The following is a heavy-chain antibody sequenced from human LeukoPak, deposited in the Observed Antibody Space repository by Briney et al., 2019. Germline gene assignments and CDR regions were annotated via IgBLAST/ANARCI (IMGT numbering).Heavy chain of an antibody. Sequence: ASVKVSCKASGYTFTSYGISWVRQAPRQGLEWMGWISAYNGNTNYAQKLQGRVTMTTDTSTSTAYMELRSLRSDDTAVYYCARTAAANILAAFDIWGQGTMVTVSS. J-gene: IGHJ3*02. D-gene: IGHD6-13*01. CDR2: ISAYNGNT. CDR3: ARTAAANILAAFDI. V-gene: IGHV1-18*01. CDR1: GYTFTSYG.